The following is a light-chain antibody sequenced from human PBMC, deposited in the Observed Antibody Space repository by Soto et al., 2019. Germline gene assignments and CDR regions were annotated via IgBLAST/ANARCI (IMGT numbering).Light chain of an antibody. J-gene: IGKJ3*01. CDR3: HQYDRSAIFT. CDR2: GAS. CDR1: QSVSSNY. V-gene: IGKV3-20*01. Sequence: EIVLTQSPGTLSLSPGERATLSCRASQSVSSNYLAWYQQRPGQAPRLLIYGASTRAAGAPDRFSGSGSGTEFTLTINRLEPEDFAVFYCHQYDRSAIFTFGPGTTVDIK.